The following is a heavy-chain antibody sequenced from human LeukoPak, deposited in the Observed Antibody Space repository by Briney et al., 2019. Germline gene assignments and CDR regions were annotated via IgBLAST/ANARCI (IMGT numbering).Heavy chain of an antibody. CDR3: ARVDPISVTTLDY. CDR1: GFTFSDYY. CDR2: ISSSGSTI. Sequence: PGGSLRLSCAASGFTFSDYYMSWIRQAPGRGLEWVSYISSSGSTIYYADSVKGRFTISRDNAKNSLYLQMNSLRAEDTAVYYCARVDPISVTTLDYWGQGTLVTVSS. D-gene: IGHD4-17*01. V-gene: IGHV3-11*04. J-gene: IGHJ4*02.